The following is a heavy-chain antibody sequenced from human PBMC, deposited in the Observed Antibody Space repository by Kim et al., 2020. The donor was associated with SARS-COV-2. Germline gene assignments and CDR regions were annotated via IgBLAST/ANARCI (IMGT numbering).Heavy chain of an antibody. CDR1: GYTFTGYY. V-gene: IGHV1-2*06. CDR3: ARGHNIIDFGGIDPW. CDR2: INPNSGGT. J-gene: IGHJ4*02. D-gene: IGHD3-16*01. Sequence: ASVKVSCKASGYTFTGYYINWVRQAPGQGLEWMGRINPNSGGTSYAQKVQGRVTMTRDTSISTVYMDLSSLRSDDSAVYYCARGHNIIDFGGIDPWWGQGTLVTVSS.